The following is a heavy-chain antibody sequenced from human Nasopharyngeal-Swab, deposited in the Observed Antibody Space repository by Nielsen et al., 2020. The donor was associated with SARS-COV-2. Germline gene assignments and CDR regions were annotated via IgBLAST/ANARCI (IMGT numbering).Heavy chain of an antibody. CDR1: GGTFSTYA. J-gene: IGHJ4*02. D-gene: IGHD3-10*01. V-gene: IGHV1-69*13. CDR3: VRGGVQQRMDF. Sequence: SVKVSCKASGGTFSTYAISWVRQAPGQGLEWMGGIIPMYGTPNYAQKFQDRVTISADVSTRTGFMELRSLGIDDTAVYYCVRGGVQQRMDFWGQGTLVTVSS. CDR2: IIPMYGTP.